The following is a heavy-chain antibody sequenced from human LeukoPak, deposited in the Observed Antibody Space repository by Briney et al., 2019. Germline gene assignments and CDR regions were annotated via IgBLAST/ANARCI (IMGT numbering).Heavy chain of an antibody. D-gene: IGHD2-2*01. V-gene: IGHV1-2*02. Sequence: ASVKVSCKASGYTFTGYYMHWVRQAPGQGLEWMGWINPNSGGTNYAQKFQGRVTMTRDTSISTAYMALSRLTFDDTAVYYCARDLDIVVVPATMMDDGFDIWGQGTMVTVSS. CDR3: ARDLDIVVVPATMMDDGFDI. CDR2: INPNSGGT. J-gene: IGHJ3*02. CDR1: GYTFTGYY.